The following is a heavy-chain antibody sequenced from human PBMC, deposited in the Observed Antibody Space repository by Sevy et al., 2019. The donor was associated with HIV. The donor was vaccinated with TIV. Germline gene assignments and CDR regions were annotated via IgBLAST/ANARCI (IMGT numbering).Heavy chain of an antibody. CDR2: TSYDGSHK. V-gene: IGHV3-30*04. J-gene: IGHJ1*01. CDR1: GFIFSNFA. CDR3: ARGENDDEFFQY. D-gene: IGHD1-26*01. Sequence: GGSLRLSCTVSGFIFSNFAMHWVRQAPGKGLEWVAVTSYDGSHKYYTDSVKGRFTVSRDNSGNILSLEMNNLRRDDTAVYYCARGENDDEFFQYWGQGTLVTVSS.